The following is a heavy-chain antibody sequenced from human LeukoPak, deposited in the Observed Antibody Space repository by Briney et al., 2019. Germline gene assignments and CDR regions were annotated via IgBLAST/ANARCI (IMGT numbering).Heavy chain of an antibody. D-gene: IGHD3-9*01. Sequence: WESLEISFQSSGYSFTDYWIVWVRQVPGKGLEWMGIISPLHSDSRYSPSFQGQVTISADNSISTSYLQWSSLKASDTAMYYCATPPHISPPYFPFAHWGQAPLVTVSS. CDR2: ISPLHSDS. CDR3: ATPPHISPPYFPFAH. V-gene: IGHV5-51*01. J-gene: IGHJ4*02. CDR1: GYSFTDYW.